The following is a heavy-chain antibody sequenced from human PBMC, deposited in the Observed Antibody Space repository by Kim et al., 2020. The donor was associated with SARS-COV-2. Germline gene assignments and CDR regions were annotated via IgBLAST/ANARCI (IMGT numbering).Heavy chain of an antibody. CDR1: GYTFTSYY. V-gene: IGHV1-46*01. CDR3: ARGDYDSSGYRESEKYFQH. Sequence: ASVKVSCKSSGYTFTSYYMHWVRQAPGQGLEWMGIINPSGGSSSYAQKFHGRVTMTRDTSTSTVYMELSSLRSVDTAVYYCARGDYDSSGYRESEKYFQHWGQGTLVTVSS. D-gene: IGHD3-22*01. J-gene: IGHJ1*01. CDR2: INPSGGSS.